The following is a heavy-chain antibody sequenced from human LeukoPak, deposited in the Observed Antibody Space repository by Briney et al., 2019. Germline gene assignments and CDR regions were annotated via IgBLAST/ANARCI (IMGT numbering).Heavy chain of an antibody. D-gene: IGHD3-10*01. Sequence: PSETLSLTCTVSGGSISTYYWSWIRQPPGKGLEWIGYIDYSGATNHNPSLKSRVTMSVDTSKHQFSLKLSSVTAADTAVYYCARVGSYCFEYWGQGTLVTVSS. J-gene: IGHJ4*02. V-gene: IGHV4-59*01. CDR2: IDYSGAT. CDR3: ARVGSYCFEY. CDR1: GGSISTYY.